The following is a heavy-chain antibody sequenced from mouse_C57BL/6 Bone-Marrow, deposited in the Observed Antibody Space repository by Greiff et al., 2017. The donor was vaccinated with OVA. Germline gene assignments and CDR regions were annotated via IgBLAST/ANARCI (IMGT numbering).Heavy chain of an antibody. CDR1: GFTFTDYY. V-gene: IGHV7-3*01. D-gene: IGHD1-1*01. CDR3: ARYTDGSSLYYFDY. CDR2: IRNKANGYTT. Sequence: DVKLVESGGGLVQPGGSLSLSCAASGFTFTDYYMSWVRQPPGKALEWLGFIRNKANGYTTAYSASVKGRFTISRDNSQSILYLQMNALRAEDSATYYCARYTDGSSLYYFDYWGQGTTLTVSS. J-gene: IGHJ2*01.